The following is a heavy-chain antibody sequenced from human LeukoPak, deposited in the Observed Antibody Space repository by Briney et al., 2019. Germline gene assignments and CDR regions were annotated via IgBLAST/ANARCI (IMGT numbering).Heavy chain of an antibody. V-gene: IGHV3-23*01. CDR2: ISGSGGST. CDR3: AKTGCSSTSCYPAPYYYYYMDV. CDR1: GFTFSSYG. D-gene: IGHD2-2*01. Sequence: PGGSLRLSCAASGFTFSSYGMSWVRQAPGKGLEWVSAISGSGGSTYYADSVKGRFTISRDNSKNTLYLQMNSLRAEDTAVYYCAKTGCSSTSCYPAPYYYYYMDVWGKGTTVTISS. J-gene: IGHJ6*03.